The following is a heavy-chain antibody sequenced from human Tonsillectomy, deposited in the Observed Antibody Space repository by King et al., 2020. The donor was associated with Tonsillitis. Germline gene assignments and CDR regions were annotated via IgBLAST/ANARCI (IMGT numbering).Heavy chain of an antibody. CDR1: GFTFSGSA. CDR2: IRSKANSYET. V-gene: IGHV3-73*01. CDR3: TRHGYSGSYYFSSYMDV. D-gene: IGHD1-26*01. Sequence: QLVQSGGGLVQPGGSLKLSCAASGFTFSGSAMHWVRQASGKGLEWVGRIRSKANSYETAYAASVKGRFFISRDDAKSTAYLQMNSLKTEDTAVYYCTRHGYSGSYYFSSYMDVGGKGTPVTVSS. J-gene: IGHJ6*03.